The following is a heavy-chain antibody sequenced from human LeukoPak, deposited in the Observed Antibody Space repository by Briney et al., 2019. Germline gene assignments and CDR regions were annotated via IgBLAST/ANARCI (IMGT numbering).Heavy chain of an antibody. V-gene: IGHV4-39*07. J-gene: IGHJ4*02. CDR1: GGSISSSSYY. D-gene: IGHD1-26*01. CDR2: IYYSGST. Sequence: SETLSLTCTVSGGSISSSSYYWGWIRQPPGKGLEWIGSIYYSGSTYYNPSLKSRVTISVDTSKNQFSLKLSSVTAADTAVYYGARETLKWELLLYYFDYWGQGTPVTVSS. CDR3: ARETLKWELLLYYFDY.